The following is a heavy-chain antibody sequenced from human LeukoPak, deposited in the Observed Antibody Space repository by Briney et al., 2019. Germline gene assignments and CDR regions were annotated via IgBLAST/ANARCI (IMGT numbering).Heavy chain of an antibody. J-gene: IGHJ3*02. V-gene: IGHV1-46*01. CDR1: GYTFTSYY. CDR3: ARGLDAGAFDI. CDR2: INPSGGST. D-gene: IGHD5/OR15-5a*01. Sequence: ASVKVSCKASGYTFTSYYMHWVRQAPGQGLEWMGIINPSGGSTSYAQKFQGRVTITADESTSTAYMELSSLRSEDTAVYYCARGLDAGAFDIWGQGTMVTVSS.